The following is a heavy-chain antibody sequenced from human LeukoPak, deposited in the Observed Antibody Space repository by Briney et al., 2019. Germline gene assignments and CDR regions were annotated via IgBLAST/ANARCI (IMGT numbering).Heavy chain of an antibody. J-gene: IGHJ3*02. CDR1: GGSISSSNW. CDR2: IYRSGST. D-gene: IGHD2-21*02. CDR3: ARCGGDCYYSPAFDI. V-gene: IGHV4-4*02. Sequence: SETLSLTCAVSGGSISSSNWWSWVRQPPGKGLEWIGEIYRSGSTNYNPSLKSRVTISVDTPKNQFSLKLSSVTAADTAVYYCARCGGDCYYSPAFDIWGQGTMVTVSS.